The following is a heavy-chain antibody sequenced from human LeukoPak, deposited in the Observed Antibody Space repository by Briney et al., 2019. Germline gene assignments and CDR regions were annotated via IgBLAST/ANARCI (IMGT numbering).Heavy chain of an antibody. V-gene: IGHV4-4*02. CDR1: GGSISSSNW. CDR2: IYHSGST. D-gene: IGHD1-26*01. CDR3: ARQIIVGATGGAFDI. Sequence: SGTLSLTCAVSGGSISSSNWWSWVRQPPGKGLGWIGEIYHSGSTNYNPSLKSRVTISVDTSKNQFSLKLSSVTAADTAVYHCARQIIVGATGGAFDIWGQGTMVTVSS. J-gene: IGHJ3*02.